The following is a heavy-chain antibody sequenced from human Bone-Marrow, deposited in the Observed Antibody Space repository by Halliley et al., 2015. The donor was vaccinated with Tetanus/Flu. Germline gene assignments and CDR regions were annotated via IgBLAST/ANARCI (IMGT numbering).Heavy chain of an antibody. J-gene: IGHJ3*02. D-gene: IGHD2-21*02. Sequence: TLSLTCTVSGGSISSYYWSWIRQPPGKGLEWIGYIYYTGSTNYNPSLKSRVTISVDTSKNQFSLKLTSVTAADTAVYYCARQDGGNSWDAFDSWGQGTMVTVSS. V-gene: IGHV4-59*01. CDR3: ARQDGGNSWDAFDS. CDR1: GGSISSYY. CDR2: IYYTGST.